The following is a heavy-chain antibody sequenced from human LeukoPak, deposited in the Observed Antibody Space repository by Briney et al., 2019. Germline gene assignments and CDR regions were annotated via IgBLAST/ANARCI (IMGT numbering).Heavy chain of an antibody. CDR1: GFTFSRFA. CDR2: IGTTGDST. V-gene: IGHV3-64D*09. J-gene: IGHJ3*01. CDR3: VKDFVPCSSGYCYSGAFDV. D-gene: IGHD2-15*01. Sequence: GGSLRLSCSASGFTFSRFAMKWVRQSPGRGLEYVAGIGTTGDSTYYVDSVKGRFTVSRDNSKDTLYLQVSSLRPEDTAVYYGVKDFVPCSSGYCYSGAFDVWGQGTMVTVSS.